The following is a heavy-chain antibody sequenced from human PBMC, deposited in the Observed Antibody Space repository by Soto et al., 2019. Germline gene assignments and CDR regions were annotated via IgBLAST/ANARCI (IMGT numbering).Heavy chain of an antibody. J-gene: IGHJ6*02. V-gene: IGHV3-43*01. CDR3: VKGKLGTYYYYGLDV. CDR2: NSWDGGST. Sequence: GGSLRLSCAASGFNFDDHSMHWVRQAPGKGLEWVSLNSWDGGSTYYADSVKGRFTISRQNSKNSLYLQMNSLRTEDTAMYYCVKGKLGTYYYYGLDVWGLGTTVTVSS. D-gene: IGHD7-27*01. CDR1: GFNFDDHS.